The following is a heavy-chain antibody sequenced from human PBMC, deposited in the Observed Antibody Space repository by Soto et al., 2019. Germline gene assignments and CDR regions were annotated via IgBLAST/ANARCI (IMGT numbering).Heavy chain of an antibody. Sequence: GGSLSLSCAASGFTFSSYWMSWVRQAPGKGLEWVANIKQDGSEKYYVDSVKGRFTISRDNAKNSLYLQMNSLRAEDTAVYYCARDYGGAMGDYFDYWGQGTLVTVSS. D-gene: IGHD4-17*01. CDR3: ARDYGGAMGDYFDY. CDR2: IKQDGSEK. V-gene: IGHV3-7*01. CDR1: GFTFSSYW. J-gene: IGHJ4*02.